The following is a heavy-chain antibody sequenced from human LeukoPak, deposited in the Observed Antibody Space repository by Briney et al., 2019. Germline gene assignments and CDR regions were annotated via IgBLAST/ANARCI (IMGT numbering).Heavy chain of an antibody. CDR3: ARHASVDGNWPRPLDY. J-gene: IGHJ4*02. D-gene: IGHD6-19*01. CDR1: GGSISSSPYY. Sequence: PSETLSLTCTVSGGSISSSPYYWGWIRQPPGKGLEWIGNIYYSGSTYYNPSLKTRVTISVDTSRNQFSLKLTSVTAADTAVYYCARHASVDGNWPRPLDYWGQGSLVTVSS. CDR2: IYYSGST. V-gene: IGHV4-39*01.